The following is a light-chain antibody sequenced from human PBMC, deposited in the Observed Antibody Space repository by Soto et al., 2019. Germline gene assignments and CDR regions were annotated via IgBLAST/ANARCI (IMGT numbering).Light chain of an antibody. J-gene: IGKJ4*01. Sequence: DIQMTQSPSSLSASVGDRGASTCQASQDISNFLNWYQQKPGKAAKLLTYDASDLETGVTSRFSGSGSGTDFSLTISSLQPEDFATYYCQQSYSTILTVGEGTKVEIK. CDR3: QQSYSTILT. CDR1: QDISNF. CDR2: DAS. V-gene: IGKV1-39*01.